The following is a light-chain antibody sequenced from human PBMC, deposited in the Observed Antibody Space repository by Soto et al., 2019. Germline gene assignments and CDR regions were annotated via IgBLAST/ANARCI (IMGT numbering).Light chain of an antibody. Sequence: QSVLTQPRSVSGSPGQSVAISCTGTSSDVGGYDYVYWFQQHPGKAPKLMIYDVSKRPSGVPDRFSGSKSGNTASLTISGLQAEDEADYYCCSYAGSPYVFGTGTKVTVL. CDR1: SSDVGGYDY. CDR2: DVS. V-gene: IGLV2-11*01. J-gene: IGLJ1*01. CDR3: CSYAGSPYV.